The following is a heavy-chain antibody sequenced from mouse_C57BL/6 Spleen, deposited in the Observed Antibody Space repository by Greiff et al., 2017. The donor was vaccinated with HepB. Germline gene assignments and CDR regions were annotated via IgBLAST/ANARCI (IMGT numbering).Heavy chain of an antibody. Sequence: EVNLVESGGDLVKPGGSLKLSCAASGFTFSSYGMSWVRQTPDKRLEWVATISSGGSYTYYPDSVKGRFTISRDNAKNTLYLQMSSLKSEDTAMYYCARDYGSSYYAMDYWGQGTSVTVSS. V-gene: IGHV5-6*01. J-gene: IGHJ4*01. CDR3: ARDYGSSYYAMDY. CDR1: GFTFSSYG. D-gene: IGHD1-1*01. CDR2: ISSGGSYT.